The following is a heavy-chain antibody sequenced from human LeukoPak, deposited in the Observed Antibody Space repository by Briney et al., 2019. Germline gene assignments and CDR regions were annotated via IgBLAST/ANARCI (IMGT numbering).Heavy chain of an antibody. V-gene: IGHV1-2*02. CDR3: GSGGRVYGSRGYYHDY. J-gene: IGHJ4*02. CDR1: GYTFTGYY. Sequence: ASVKVSCKTSGYTFTGYYLRWLRQAPGQGLEWMGCINPDSAGTNYAQKFQGRVTMTRDTSTSTAYMELSRLTSDDTAVYYCGSGGRVYGSRGYYHDYWGQGTLVTVSS. D-gene: IGHD3-22*01. CDR2: INPDSAGT.